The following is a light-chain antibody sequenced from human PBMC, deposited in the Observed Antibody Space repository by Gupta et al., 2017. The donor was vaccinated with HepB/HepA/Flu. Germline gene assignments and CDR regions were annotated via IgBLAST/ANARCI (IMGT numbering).Light chain of an antibody. J-gene: IGLJ2*01. V-gene: IGLV3-19*01. Sequence: SELTQDPAVSVTLGQTVRITCQGDSLRSYYASWYQQKPGQAPVLVIYGKNNRPSGIPDRFSGSNSGNTASLTIAGARAEDEADYYCNSRDSSGNHHLVFGGGTKLTVL. CDR2: GKN. CDR1: SLRSYY. CDR3: NSRDSSGNHHLV.